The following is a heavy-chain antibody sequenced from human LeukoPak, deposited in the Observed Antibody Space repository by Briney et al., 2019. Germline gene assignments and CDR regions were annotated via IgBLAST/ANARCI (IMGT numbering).Heavy chain of an antibody. J-gene: IGHJ5*02. D-gene: IGHD2-2*01. Sequence: SETLSLTCTVSGGFISSSSYYWGWIRQPPGKGLEWIGSIYYSGSTYYNPSLKSRVTISVDTSKNQFSLKLSSVTAADTAVYYCARQDIVVVPAAILYWFDPWGQGTLVTVSS. CDR3: ARQDIVVVPAAILYWFDP. CDR2: IYYSGST. V-gene: IGHV4-39*01. CDR1: GGFISSSSYY.